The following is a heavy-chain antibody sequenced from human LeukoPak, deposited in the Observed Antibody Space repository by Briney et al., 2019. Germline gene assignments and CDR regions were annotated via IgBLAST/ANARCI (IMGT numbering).Heavy chain of an antibody. CDR2: IKQDGSEK. D-gene: IGHD3-22*01. Sequence: GGSLRLSCAASGFTFSSYWMSWVRQAPGKGLEWVANIKQDGSEKYYVDSVKGRFTISRDNAKNSLYLQMNSLRAEDTAVYYCARDATYYYDSSGYRGSAFDIWGQGTMVTVSS. V-gene: IGHV3-7*01. CDR3: ARDATYYYDSSGYRGSAFDI. CDR1: GFTFSSYW. J-gene: IGHJ3*02.